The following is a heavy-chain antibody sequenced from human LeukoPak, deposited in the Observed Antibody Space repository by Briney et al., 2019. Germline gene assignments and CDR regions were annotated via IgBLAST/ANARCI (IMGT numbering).Heavy chain of an antibody. CDR3: ARGGAADY. V-gene: IGHV4-39*07. CDR1: GGSISSSSYY. Sequence: PSETLSLTCTVSGGSISSSSYYWGWIRQPPGQGLEWIGSIYYSGSTYYNPSLKSRVAISADRSKNQFSLKLSSVTAADTAVYYCARGGAADYWGQGTLVTVSS. J-gene: IGHJ4*02. D-gene: IGHD1-26*01. CDR2: IYYSGST.